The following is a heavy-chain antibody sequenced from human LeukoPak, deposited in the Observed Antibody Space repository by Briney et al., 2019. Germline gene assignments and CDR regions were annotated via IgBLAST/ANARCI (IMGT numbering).Heavy chain of an antibody. CDR2: MNHNSGNT. J-gene: IGHJ6*03. CDR3: ARDPHHCGSTSCYRNYYMDV. V-gene: IGHV1-8*01. Sequence: GASVKVSCKASGYTFTSYDINWVRQATGQGLEWMGWMNHNSGNTGYAQKFQGRGTMTRNTSISTAYMELSGLRSEDTAVYYCARDPHHCGSTSCYRNYYMDVWGKGTTVTVSS. D-gene: IGHD2-2*01. CDR1: GYTFTSYD.